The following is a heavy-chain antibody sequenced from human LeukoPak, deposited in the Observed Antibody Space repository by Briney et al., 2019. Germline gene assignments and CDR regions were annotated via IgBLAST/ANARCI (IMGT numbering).Heavy chain of an antibody. J-gene: IGHJ6*03. CDR3: ARDQGRQTNSNYYYYYMDV. CDR1: GGSISSYY. Sequence: SETLSLTCTVSGGSISSYYWSWIRQPPGKGLEWIGYIYYSGSTDYNPSLKSRVTISVDTSKNQFSLKLSSVTAADTAVYYCARDQGRQTNSNYYYYYMDVWGKGTTVTVSS. CDR2: IYYSGST. D-gene: IGHD4-11*01. V-gene: IGHV4-59*01.